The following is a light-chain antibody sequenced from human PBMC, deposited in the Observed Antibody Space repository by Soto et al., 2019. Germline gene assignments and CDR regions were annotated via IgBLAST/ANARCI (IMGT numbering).Light chain of an antibody. CDR1: SDVGGHRY. Sequence: QSALAQPASVSGSPGQSITLSCSGSDVGGHRYISWYQQHPGKAPQLMIYEVSHRPSGVSNRFSGSKSGNTASLIISGLQFEDEADYYCSSYTSDSPLNVVFGGGTKLTVL. V-gene: IGLV2-14*01. J-gene: IGLJ2*01. CDR3: SSYTSDSPLNVV. CDR2: EVS.